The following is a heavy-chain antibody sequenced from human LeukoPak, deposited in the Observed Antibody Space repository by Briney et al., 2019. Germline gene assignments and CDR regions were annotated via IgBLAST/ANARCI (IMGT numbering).Heavy chain of an antibody. CDR1: GFTFSSYA. CDR2: ISYDGSNK. J-gene: IGHJ5*02. D-gene: IGHD1-26*01. CDR3: AVGQGIVPPKGKNWFDP. V-gene: IGHV3-30-3*01. Sequence: PGGSLRLSCAASGFTFSSYAMHWVRQAPGKGLEWVAVISYDGSNKYYADSVKGRFTISRDNSKNTLYLQTNSLRAEDTAVYYCAVGQGIVPPKGKNWFDPWGQGTLVTVSS.